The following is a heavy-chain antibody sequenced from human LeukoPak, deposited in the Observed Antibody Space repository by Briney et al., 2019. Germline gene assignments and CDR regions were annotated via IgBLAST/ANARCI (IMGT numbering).Heavy chain of an antibody. J-gene: IGHJ4*02. Sequence: ASLKVSCKAPGYTFTSSGINWVRHAPGQGLEWMGWISGHNGHTNYVQKTQGRVTMTTDTSTNTAYMELSGLTSDDTALYYCARDAPQNCSGGTCFPFWGQGTLVTVSS. CDR3: ARDAPQNCSGGTCFPF. V-gene: IGHV1-18*04. CDR1: GYTFTSSG. D-gene: IGHD2-15*01. CDR2: ISGHNGHT.